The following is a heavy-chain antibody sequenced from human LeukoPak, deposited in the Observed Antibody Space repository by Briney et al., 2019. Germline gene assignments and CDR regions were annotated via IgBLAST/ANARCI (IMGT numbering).Heavy chain of an antibody. J-gene: IGHJ3*02. CDR2: ISSSSSYI. V-gene: IGHV3-21*01. CDR1: GFTFSSYS. Sequence: GGSLRLSCAASGFTFSSYSMNWVRQAPGKGLEWVSSISSSSSYIYYADSVKGRFTISRDNAKNSLYLQMNGLRAEDTAVYYCARHFRDFGDAFDIWGQGTMVTVSS. CDR3: ARHFRDFGDAFDI. D-gene: IGHD3-3*01.